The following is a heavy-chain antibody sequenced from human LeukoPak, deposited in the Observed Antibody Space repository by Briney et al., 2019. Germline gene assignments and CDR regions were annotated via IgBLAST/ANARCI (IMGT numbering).Heavy chain of an antibody. Sequence: GGSLRLSCAASGFTFSSYWMHWVRQAPGKGLAWVSRINNDGSGTSYADSVKGRFTISRDNAKNTLYLQMNSLRAEDTAVYYCARARSGDDPVVYWGQGTLVTVSS. J-gene: IGHJ4*02. D-gene: IGHD5-12*01. V-gene: IGHV3-74*01. CDR2: INNDGSGT. CDR3: ARARSGDDPVVY. CDR1: GFTFSSYW.